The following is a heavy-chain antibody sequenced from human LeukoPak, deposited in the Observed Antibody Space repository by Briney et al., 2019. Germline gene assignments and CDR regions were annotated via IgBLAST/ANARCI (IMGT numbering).Heavy chain of an antibody. CDR3: ARSNDFDI. V-gene: IGHV3-7*02. Sequence: GGSLRLSCAASGFTFSGYWMSWVRQAPGKGLEWVANIKQDGSEKYYVDSVKGRFTLSRDNAKISLYLQMNSLRAEDTAVYYCARSNDFDIWGQGTMVTVSS. J-gene: IGHJ3*02. CDR2: IKQDGSEK. CDR1: GFTFSGYW.